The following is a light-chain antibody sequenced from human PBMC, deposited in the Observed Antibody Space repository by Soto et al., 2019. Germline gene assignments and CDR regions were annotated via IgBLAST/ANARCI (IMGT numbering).Light chain of an antibody. Sequence: EIVLTQSPGTLSLSPGERATLSCRASQSVSSSYLALYQQKPGQAPRLLIYGASSRDTAIPDRFSGSGSGTGLTLTISCLKPEDFAGYYCQQYGSSPRTFGQGTKVEIK. CDR1: QSVSSSY. CDR2: GAS. V-gene: IGKV3-20*01. J-gene: IGKJ1*01. CDR3: QQYGSSPRT.